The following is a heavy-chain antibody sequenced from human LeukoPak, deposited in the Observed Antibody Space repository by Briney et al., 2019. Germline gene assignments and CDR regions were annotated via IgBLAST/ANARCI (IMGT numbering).Heavy chain of an antibody. Sequence: PSETLSLTCTVSGDSIRSYYWSCMRQPPGKGLEWIVHFYYSRCTNYNPSLKSRVTISVDTSKNQFSLQLSSVTAADTAVHYCERDRIGYSYGSDAFDIWGQGTMVTVSS. CDR3: ERDRIGYSYGSDAFDI. J-gene: IGHJ3*02. CDR1: GDSIRSYY. D-gene: IGHD5-18*01. CDR2: FYYSRCT. V-gene: IGHV4-59*01.